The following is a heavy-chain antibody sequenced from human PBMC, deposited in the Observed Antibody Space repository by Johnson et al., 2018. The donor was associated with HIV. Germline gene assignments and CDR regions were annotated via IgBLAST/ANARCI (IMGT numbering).Heavy chain of an antibody. CDR2: IYNDRSRT. CDR3: ARVRDGRENAFDI. Sequence: MLLVESGGGLVQPGGSLRLSCAASGFAFRTHWMVWVRQVPGYGPVSVARIYNDRSRTSYTDFVKRRFTISRDNSKNTLSLQMNSPRVEDTAVYFCARVRDGRENAFDIWGQGTMVTVSS. J-gene: IGHJ3*02. D-gene: IGHD1-26*01. V-gene: IGHV3-74*02. CDR1: GFAFRTHW.